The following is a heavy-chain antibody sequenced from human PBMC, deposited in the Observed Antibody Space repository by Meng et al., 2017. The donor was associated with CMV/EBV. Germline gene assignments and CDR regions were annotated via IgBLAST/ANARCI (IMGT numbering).Heavy chain of an antibody. J-gene: IGHJ6*02. CDR2: INHSGST. D-gene: IGHD6-19*01. CDR1: GGSFSGYY. V-gene: IGHV4-34*01. Sequence: SETLSLTCAVYGGSFSGYYWSWIRQPPGKGLEWIGEINHSGSTNYNPSLKSRVTISVDTSKNQFSLKPSSVTAADTAVYYCARQRSSGWLYYYYGMDVWGQGTTVTVSS. CDR3: ARQRSSGWLYYYYGMDV.